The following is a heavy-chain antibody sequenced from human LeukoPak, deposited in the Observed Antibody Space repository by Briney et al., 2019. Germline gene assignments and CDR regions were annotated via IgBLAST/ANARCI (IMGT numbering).Heavy chain of an antibody. J-gene: IGHJ4*02. D-gene: IGHD3-16*01. CDR1: GFTFSSYA. CDR3: ARDEGLGGPFDY. V-gene: IGHV3-30*14. Sequence: PGRSLRLSCAASGFTFSSYAMHWVRQAPGKGLEWVAFISYDGSNKYHADAVKGRFTISRDNSKNTLYLQMNSLRAEDTAVYYCARDEGLGGPFDYGGQGTLVTVSS. CDR2: ISYDGSNK.